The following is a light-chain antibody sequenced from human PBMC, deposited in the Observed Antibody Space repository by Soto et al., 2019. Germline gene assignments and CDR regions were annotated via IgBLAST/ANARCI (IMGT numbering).Light chain of an antibody. CDR2: DVS. CDR3: SSYTTSNTRQIV. V-gene: IGLV2-14*03. Sequence: QSVLTQPASVSGSPGQSITISCTGTSSDVGGYNYVSWYQHHPGKAPKLIIYDVSNRPSGVSIRFFGSKSDNTASLTISGLQPEDEADYHCSSYTTSNTRQIVFGTGTKVTVL. CDR1: SSDVGGYNY. J-gene: IGLJ1*01.